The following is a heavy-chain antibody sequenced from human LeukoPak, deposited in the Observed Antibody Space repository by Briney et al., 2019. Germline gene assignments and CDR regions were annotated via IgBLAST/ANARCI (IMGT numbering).Heavy chain of an antibody. CDR2: ISTNGVGT. CDR3: ARWSSTSCYDY. D-gene: IGHD2-2*01. CDR1: GFTFSSCA. V-gene: IGHV3-64*01. J-gene: IGHJ4*02. Sequence: GGSLRLSCAASGFTFSSCAMHWVRQAPGKGLEYVSAISTNGVGTYYANSVKGRFTISRDNSKNTLYLQMGSLRAEDMAVYYCARWSSTSCYDYWGQGTLVTVSS.